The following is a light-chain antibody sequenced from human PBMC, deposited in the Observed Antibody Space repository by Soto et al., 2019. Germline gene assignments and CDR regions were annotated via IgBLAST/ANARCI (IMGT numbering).Light chain of an antibody. CDR3: QQFNNWPPLT. Sequence: EVVMTQSPAILSVSPGERATLSCRASQFVSTNLAWYQQKPGQAPRLLIYSASTRATGIPARFSGSGSGTEFTLTISSLQSEDSAVYYCQQFNNWPPLTFGGGTKVEIK. CDR1: QFVSTN. V-gene: IGKV3-15*01. J-gene: IGKJ4*01. CDR2: SAS.